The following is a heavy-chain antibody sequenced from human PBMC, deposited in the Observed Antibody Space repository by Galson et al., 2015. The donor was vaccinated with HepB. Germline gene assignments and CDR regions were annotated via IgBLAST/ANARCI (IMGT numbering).Heavy chain of an antibody. J-gene: IGHJ4*02. Sequence: SLRLSCAASGFDFNFYAMSWVRQAPGKGLEWVGSITGSGDGAHYAEAVEGRLTISRDNSKDILYLQMNNLGVDDTAVYYCAKVEGLFSWFGELKYWGQGALVTVSS. CDR2: ITGSGDGA. D-gene: IGHD3-10*01. CDR1: GFDFNFYA. CDR3: AKVEGLFSWFGELKY. V-gene: IGHV3-23*01.